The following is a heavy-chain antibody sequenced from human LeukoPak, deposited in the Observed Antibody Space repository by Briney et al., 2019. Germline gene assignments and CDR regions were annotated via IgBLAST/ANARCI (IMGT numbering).Heavy chain of an antibody. CDR2: IYHSGST. J-gene: IGHJ4*02. CDR1: GGSISSGGYS. Sequence: SQTLSLTCSVSGGSISSGGYSWNWIRQPPGKGLEWIGYIYHSGSTYYNPSLKSRVTISVDRSKNQFSLKLSSVTAADTAVYYCASQVSTSVNFDYWGQGTLVTVSS. D-gene: IGHD6-13*01. V-gene: IGHV4-30-2*01. CDR3: ASQVSTSVNFDY.